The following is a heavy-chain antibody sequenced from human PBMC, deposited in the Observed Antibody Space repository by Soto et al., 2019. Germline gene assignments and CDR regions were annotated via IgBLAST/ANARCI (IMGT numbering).Heavy chain of an antibody. Sequence: QVQMVQSGAEVKKPTSSEKVSCKASGGILSTYAISWLRQAPGQGLEWMGGIIPIFGTPNYAQKFQGRVTNTEDESTSTSKMELSRLGSEDTALYSCARDRDDCCSLNYYTRIDSRGKGTLVTVSS. CDR2: IIPIFGTP. CDR3: ARDRDDCCSLNYYTRIDS. CDR1: GGILSTYA. D-gene: IGHD3-10*02. J-gene: IGHJ4*02. V-gene: IGHV1-69*01.